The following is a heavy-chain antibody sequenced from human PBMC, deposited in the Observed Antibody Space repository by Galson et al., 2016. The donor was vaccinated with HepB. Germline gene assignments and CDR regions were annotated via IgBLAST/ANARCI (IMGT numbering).Heavy chain of an antibody. J-gene: IGHJ6*02. D-gene: IGHD2-21*02. CDR2: INADGTST. CDR1: DFTFSGRW. CDR3: TRDDSYGLDV. V-gene: IGHV3-74*01. Sequence: SCAASDFTFSGRWMHWVRPVPGKGLVWVSYINADGTSTTYADSVKGRFTISRDNAKNTVHLQMNSLRAEDTAIYYCTRDDSYGLDVWGQGTTVTVSS.